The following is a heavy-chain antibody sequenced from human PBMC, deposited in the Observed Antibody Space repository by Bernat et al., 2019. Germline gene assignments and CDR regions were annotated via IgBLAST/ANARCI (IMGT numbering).Heavy chain of an antibody. V-gene: IGHV4-34*01. D-gene: IGHD3-10*01. J-gene: IGHJ3*02. CDR1: GGSFSGYY. Sequence: QVQLQQWGAGLLKPSETLSLTCAVYGGSFSGYYWSWIRQPPGKGLEWIGEINHSGSTNYNPSLKSRVTISVDTSKNQFSLKLSSVTAADTAVYYCARWPLGAGGDAFDIWGQGTMVTVSS. CDR2: INHSGST. CDR3: ARWPLGAGGDAFDI.